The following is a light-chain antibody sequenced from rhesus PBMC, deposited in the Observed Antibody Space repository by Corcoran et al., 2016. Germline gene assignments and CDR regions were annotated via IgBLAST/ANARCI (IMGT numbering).Light chain of an antibody. CDR1: QGITTD. CDR2: EVS. V-gene: IGKV1-21*01. Sequence: DIQMTQSPSSRSATVGDRVTITCRASQGITTDLAWSQQKPGETPKPLIYEVSRLQSGTPSRFSGSGSGTDFTLTISSLQSDDFATYYCQHYYTLPYSFGQGTKVEIK. J-gene: IGKJ2*01. CDR3: QHYYTLPYS.